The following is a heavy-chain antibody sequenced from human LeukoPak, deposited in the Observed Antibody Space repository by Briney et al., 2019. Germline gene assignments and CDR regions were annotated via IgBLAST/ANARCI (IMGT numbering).Heavy chain of an antibody. CDR1: GGSIRSGDYY. D-gene: IGHD2-2*01. Sequence: PSQTLSLTCIVSGGSIRSGDYYWSWIRQPPGKGLVWIGFICYSGTTSYNPSLKSRVTISIDTSKNQFSMKLTSVTAADTAVYYCARDPRFCSTTNCPYGPNPWGQGTLVTVSS. CDR2: ICYSGTT. V-gene: IGHV4-30-4*08. CDR3: ARDPRFCSTTNCPYGPNP. J-gene: IGHJ5*02.